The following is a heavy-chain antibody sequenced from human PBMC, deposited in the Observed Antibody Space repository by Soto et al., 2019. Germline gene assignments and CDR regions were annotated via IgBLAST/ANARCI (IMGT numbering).Heavy chain of an antibody. V-gene: IGHV4-4*02. CDR1: SGSISSSNW. Sequence: SETLSLTCAVSSGSISSSNWWSWVRQPPGKGLEWIGEIYHSGSTNYNPSLKSRVTISVDKSKNQFSLKLSSVTAADTAVYYCERNDILTGPYYMDVWGKGTTVTVSS. J-gene: IGHJ6*03. CDR3: ERNDILTGPYYMDV. CDR2: IYHSGST. D-gene: IGHD3-9*01.